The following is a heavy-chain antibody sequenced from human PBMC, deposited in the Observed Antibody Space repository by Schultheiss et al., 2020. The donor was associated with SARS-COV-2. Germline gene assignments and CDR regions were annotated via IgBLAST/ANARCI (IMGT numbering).Heavy chain of an antibody. CDR1: GYSFSNYW. Sequence: GESLKISCKGSGYSFSNYWIGWVRQMPGKGLEWMGVIYPGDSGTRYSPSFQGQVTISADKSISTAYLQWSSLKASDTAIYYCARYRSLYYYDNDYWGQGTLVTVSS. CDR2: IYPGDSGT. V-gene: IGHV5-51*01. J-gene: IGHJ4*02. D-gene: IGHD3-22*01. CDR3: ARYRSLYYYDNDY.